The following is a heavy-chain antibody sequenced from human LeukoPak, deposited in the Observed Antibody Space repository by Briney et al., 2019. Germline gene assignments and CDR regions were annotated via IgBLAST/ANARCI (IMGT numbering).Heavy chain of an antibody. CDR3: AAAPNYDFWSGYSFDY. CDR1: GFTFTSSA. Sequence: SVKVSCKASGFTFTSSAVQWVRQARGQRLEWIGWIVVGSGNTNYAQKFQERVTITRDRSTSTAYMELSSLRSEDTAVYYCAAAPNYDFWSGYSFDYWGQGTLVTVSS. CDR2: IVVGSGNT. J-gene: IGHJ4*02. V-gene: IGHV1-58*01. D-gene: IGHD3-3*01.